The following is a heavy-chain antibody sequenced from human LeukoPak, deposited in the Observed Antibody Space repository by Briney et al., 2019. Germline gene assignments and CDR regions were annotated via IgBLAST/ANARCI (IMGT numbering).Heavy chain of an antibody. CDR2: INIGGTNT. J-gene: IGHJ5*02. V-gene: IGHV3-11*01. CDR1: GFTFNDYY. CDR3: ATDGAGFDT. Sequence: PGGSLSLSCAASGFTFNDYYMSWIRQAPGKGLEWLSYINIGGTNTHYADSVKGRFTISRDNAKKSLYLEMNNLRAEDTAVYYCATDGAGFDTWGQGVLDTVSS.